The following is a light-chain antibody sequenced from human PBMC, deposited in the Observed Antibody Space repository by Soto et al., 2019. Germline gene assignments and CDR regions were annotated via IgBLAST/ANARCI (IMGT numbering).Light chain of an antibody. CDR2: DAS. V-gene: IGKV3-15*01. CDR1: QSVGSN. CDR3: QQYYQWPSYP. J-gene: IGKJ2*01. Sequence: EIVVTQSPLTLSASPGERAIFSCRASQSVGSNIAWYQQQPGQSPRLLVYDASTRATAIRARFSGSGSGTEFTLTINALQPEEFAVYYCQQYYQWPSYPFGQGTK.